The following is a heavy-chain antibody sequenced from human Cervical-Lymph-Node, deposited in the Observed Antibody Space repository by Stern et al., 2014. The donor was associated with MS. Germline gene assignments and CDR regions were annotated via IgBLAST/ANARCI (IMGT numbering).Heavy chain of an antibody. CDR2: ISADSGNT. CDR1: GYTFTTYG. CDR3: ARDKMHAFDY. V-gene: IGHV1-18*01. Sequence: VQLVQSGTEVKKPGASVLVSCKASGYTFTTYGITWVRQAPGQGLEWMGWISADSGNTKYAQKFQDRVTMTRDTTTGTAYMEVRSLRSEDTAVYYCARDKMHAFDYWGQGTQVIVPS. D-gene: IGHD2-8*01. J-gene: IGHJ4*02.